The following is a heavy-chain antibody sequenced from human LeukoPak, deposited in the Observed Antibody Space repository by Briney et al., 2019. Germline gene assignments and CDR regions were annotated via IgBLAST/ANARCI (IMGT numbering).Heavy chain of an antibody. CDR3: ARDSSPYGSGSYYPLYD. V-gene: IGHV1-69*13. CDR1: GGTFSSYA. Sequence: SVKVSCKASGGTFSSYAISWVRQAPGQGLEWMGGIIPIFGTANYAQKFQGRVTITADESTSTAYMELSSLRSEDTAVYYCARDSSPYGSGSYYPLYDWGQGTLVTVSS. J-gene: IGHJ1*01. CDR2: IIPIFGTA. D-gene: IGHD3-10*01.